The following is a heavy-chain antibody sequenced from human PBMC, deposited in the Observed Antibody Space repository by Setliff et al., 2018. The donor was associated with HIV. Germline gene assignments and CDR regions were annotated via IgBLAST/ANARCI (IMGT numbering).Heavy chain of an antibody. J-gene: IGHJ4*02. CDR2: INPNSSDT. CDR3: ARRVPPIPSGDLDY. D-gene: IGHD4-17*01. CDR1: GYTFTDYY. Sequence: GAPVKVSCKASGYTFTDYYIHWVRQAPGQGLEWMGWINPNSSDTNYAQKFQGRVTMTRDTSISTAYMDLSRLRSDDTAVYYCARRVPPIPSGDLDYWGQGTLVTVSS. V-gene: IGHV1-2*02.